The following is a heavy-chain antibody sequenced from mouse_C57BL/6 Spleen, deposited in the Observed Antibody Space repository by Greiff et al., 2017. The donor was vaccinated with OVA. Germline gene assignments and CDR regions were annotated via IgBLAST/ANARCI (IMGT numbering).Heavy chain of an antibody. D-gene: IGHD2-4*01. CDR3: ARVDYHWYFDV. CDR2: INPNNGGT. Sequence: VQLKESGPELVKPGASVKMSCKASGYTFTDYNMHWVKQSHGKSLEWIGYINPNNGGTSYNQKFKGKATLTVNKSSSTAYMELRSLTSEDSAVYYCARVDYHWYFDVWGTGTTVTVSS. CDR1: GYTFTDYN. V-gene: IGHV1-22*01. J-gene: IGHJ1*03.